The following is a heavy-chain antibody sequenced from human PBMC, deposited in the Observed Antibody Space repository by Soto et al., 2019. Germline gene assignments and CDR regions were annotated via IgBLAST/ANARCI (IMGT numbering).Heavy chain of an antibody. Sequence: GGSLRLSCAASGFTFSSYGMHWVRQAPGKGLDWVAVIWYDGSNKYYADSVKGRFTISRDNSKNTLYLQMNSLRAEDTAVYYCARDPRTYYDILTGYPDFDYWGQGTLVTVSS. CDR2: IWYDGSNK. CDR1: GFTFSSYG. D-gene: IGHD3-9*01. J-gene: IGHJ4*02. V-gene: IGHV3-33*01. CDR3: ARDPRTYYDILTGYPDFDY.